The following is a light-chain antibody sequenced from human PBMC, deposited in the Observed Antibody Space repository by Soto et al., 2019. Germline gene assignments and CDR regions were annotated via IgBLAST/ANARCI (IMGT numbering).Light chain of an antibody. Sequence: AIRMSQSPSSFSASTGDRVTITCRASQGISSYLAWYQQKPGKAPKLLIYAASTLQSGVPSRFSGSGSGTDFTLTINSLEPEDFAVYYCQQRNVWPPITFGQGTRLEI. V-gene: IGKV1-8*01. CDR3: QQRNVWPPIT. J-gene: IGKJ5*01. CDR2: AAS. CDR1: QGISSY.